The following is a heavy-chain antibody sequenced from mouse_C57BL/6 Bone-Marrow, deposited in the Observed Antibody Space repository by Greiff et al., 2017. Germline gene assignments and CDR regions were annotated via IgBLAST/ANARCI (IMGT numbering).Heavy chain of an antibody. CDR1: GFTFSSYT. CDR3: SRQVTTVLATKYFDV. CDR2: ISGGGGNT. Sequence: EVKVVESGGGLVKPGGSLKLSCAASGFTFSSYTMSWVRQTPGKRLQWVAAISGGGGNTYYPDSVKGRFTISRDNDKDILYLQMSSLRSEDTAVYYCSRQVTTVLATKYFDVWGTGTTVTVSS. V-gene: IGHV5-9*04. D-gene: IGHD1-1*01. J-gene: IGHJ1*03.